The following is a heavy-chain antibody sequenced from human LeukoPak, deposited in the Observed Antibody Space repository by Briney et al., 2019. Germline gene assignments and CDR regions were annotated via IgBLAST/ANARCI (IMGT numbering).Heavy chain of an antibody. CDR3: ARGPRGDFWSGKPTPGLMDV. CDR1: GGSFSGYY. J-gene: IGHJ6*04. CDR2: INHSGST. V-gene: IGHV4-34*01. Sequence: SSETLSLTCAVYGGSFSGYYWRWIRQPPGTGLEWIGEINHSGSTTYNPSLKSRVTISVDTSKNQFSLKLSSVTAADTAVYYCARGPRGDFWSGKPTPGLMDVWGKGTTVTVSS. D-gene: IGHD3-3*01.